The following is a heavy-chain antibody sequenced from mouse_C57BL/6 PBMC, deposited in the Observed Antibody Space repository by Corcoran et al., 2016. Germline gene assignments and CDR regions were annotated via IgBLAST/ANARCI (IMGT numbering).Heavy chain of an antibody. J-gene: IGHJ2*01. CDR1: GYTFTDYY. CDR3: ASLTMVRKALDY. CDR2: IFPGSGST. V-gene: IGHV1-75*01. D-gene: IGHD2-1*01. Sequence: QVQLQQSGPELVKPGASVKISCKASGYTFTDYYINWVKQRPGQGLEWIGWIFPGSGSTYYNEKFKGKATLTVDKSSSTAYMLLSSLTSEDSAVYFCASLTMVRKALDYWGQGTTLTVSS.